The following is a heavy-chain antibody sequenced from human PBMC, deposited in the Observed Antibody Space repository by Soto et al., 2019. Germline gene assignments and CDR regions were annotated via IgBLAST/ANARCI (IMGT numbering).Heavy chain of an antibody. CDR2: SHQSGNT. Sequence: QVQLQESGPGLVKPSGTLSLTSAVSGVSIDSHDWWTWVRQPPGKGLEWIGESHQSGNTNYNSSLESRVTISLDKSRNHFSLQLDSVTVADTAVYYCATRDTGRVYWGQGTLVTVSS. CDR3: ATRDTGRVY. V-gene: IGHV4-4*02. CDR1: GVSIDSHDW. D-gene: IGHD5-18*01. J-gene: IGHJ4*02.